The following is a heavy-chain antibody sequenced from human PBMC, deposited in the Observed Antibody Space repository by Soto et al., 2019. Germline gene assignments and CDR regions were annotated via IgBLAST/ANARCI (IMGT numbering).Heavy chain of an antibody. CDR2: IYHSGST. Sequence: QVQLQESGPGLVKPSGTLSLTCAVSGGSISSSNWWSWVRQPPGTGLGWIVEIYHSGSTNYTPSLKNRVTISVDKSKNQFSLKLSSVTAADTAVYYCASVDTAMVPPTFDYWGQGTLVTVAS. J-gene: IGHJ4*02. D-gene: IGHD5-18*01. CDR3: ASVDTAMVPPTFDY. V-gene: IGHV4-4*02. CDR1: GGSISSSNW.